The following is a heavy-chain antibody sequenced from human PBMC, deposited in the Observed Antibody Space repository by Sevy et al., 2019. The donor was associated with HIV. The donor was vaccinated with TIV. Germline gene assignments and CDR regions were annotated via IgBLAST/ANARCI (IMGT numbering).Heavy chain of an antibody. J-gene: IGHJ6*02. CDR1: GFAFSNYYA. CDR3: ARPRANYVDHYFFYAMDV. Sequence: GGFLRLSCAASGFAFSNYYAMHWVRQAPGKGLEWVALISYDGSDKYYADSVKGRFTISRDNFKNTLYLQMNSLTTEDTAVYYCARPRANYVDHYFFYAMDVWGQGTTVTVSS. CDR2: ISYDGSDK. V-gene: IGHV3-30-3*01. D-gene: IGHD4-17*01.